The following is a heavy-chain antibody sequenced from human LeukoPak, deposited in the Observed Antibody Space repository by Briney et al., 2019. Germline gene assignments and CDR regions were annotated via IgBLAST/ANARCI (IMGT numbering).Heavy chain of an antibody. CDR1: GFIFSDYS. J-gene: IGHJ6*02. CDR3: ARSPAVAGTGYYYYGMDV. D-gene: IGHD6-19*01. Sequence: PGGSLRLSCAASGFIFSDYSMNSVRQAPGKGLEWVANIKQDGSEKYYVDSVKGRFTISRDNAKNSLYLQMNSLRAEDTAVYYCARSPAVAGTGYYYYGMDVWGQGTTVTVSS. V-gene: IGHV3-7*01. CDR2: IKQDGSEK.